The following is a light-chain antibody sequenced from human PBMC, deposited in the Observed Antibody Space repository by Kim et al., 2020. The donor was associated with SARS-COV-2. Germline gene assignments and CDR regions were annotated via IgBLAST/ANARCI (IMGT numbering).Light chain of an antibody. CDR2: DAS. J-gene: IGKJ5*01. CDR1: QSVSSY. Sequence: ATLSVSPGERATLSCKASQSVSSYLAWYQQKPGQAPRLLIYDASNRATGIPAMFSGSGSGTDFTLTISSLEPEDFAVYYCQQRSNFGQGTRLEIK. V-gene: IGKV3-11*01. CDR3: QQRSN.